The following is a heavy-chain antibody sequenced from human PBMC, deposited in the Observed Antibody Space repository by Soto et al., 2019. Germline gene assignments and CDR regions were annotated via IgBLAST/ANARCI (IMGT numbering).Heavy chain of an antibody. D-gene: IGHD3-3*01. CDR1: GGSISISSYY. J-gene: IGHJ6*02. Sequence: PSETLSLTCTVSGGSISISSYYWGWIRQPPGKGLEWIGSIYYSGSTYYNPSLKSRVTISVDTSKNQFSLKLSSVTAADTAVYYCARGDYDFWSGKSYYYGMDVWGQGTTVT. CDR3: ARGDYDFWSGKSYYYGMDV. CDR2: IYYSGST. V-gene: IGHV4-39*01.